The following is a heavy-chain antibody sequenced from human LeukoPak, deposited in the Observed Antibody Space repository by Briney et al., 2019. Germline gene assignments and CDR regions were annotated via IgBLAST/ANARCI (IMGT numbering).Heavy chain of an antibody. CDR1: GYTFTSYG. J-gene: IGHJ6*04. CDR2: ISAYNGNT. V-gene: IGHV1-18*04. Sequence: ASVKVSFKASGYTFTSYGISWVRQAPGQGLEWMGWISAYNGNTNYAQKLQGRVTMTTDTSTSTAYMELRSLRSDDTAVYYCARDSPNYYGSGSYRTIYYYYGMDVWGKGTTVTVSS. CDR3: ARDSPNYYGSGSYRTIYYYYGMDV. D-gene: IGHD3-10*01.